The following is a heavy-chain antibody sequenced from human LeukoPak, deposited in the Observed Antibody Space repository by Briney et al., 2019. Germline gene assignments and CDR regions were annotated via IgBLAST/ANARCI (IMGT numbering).Heavy chain of an antibody. CDR2: NPNSGNT. J-gene: IGHJ4*02. CDR3: ARDPNYYGSGSVDY. V-gene: IGHV1-8*01. D-gene: IGHD3-10*01. Sequence: NPNSGNTGYAQKFQGRVTMTRNTSISTAYMELSSLRSEDTAVDYCARDPNYYGSGSVDYWGQGTLVTVSS.